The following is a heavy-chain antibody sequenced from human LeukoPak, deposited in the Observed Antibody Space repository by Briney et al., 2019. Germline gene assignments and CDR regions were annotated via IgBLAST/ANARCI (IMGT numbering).Heavy chain of an antibody. D-gene: IGHD5-12*01. CDR1: GGSFSDYS. CDR3: ATRLPTDY. V-gene: IGHV4-34*01. J-gene: IGHJ4*02. Sequence: SETLSLTCAVYGGSFSDYSWSWIRQTPGKGLEWIGEIDHSGSTNYNPSLKSRVTISVDTSKNQFSLKLSSVTAADTAVYYCATRLPTDYWGQGTLVTVSS. CDR2: IDHSGST.